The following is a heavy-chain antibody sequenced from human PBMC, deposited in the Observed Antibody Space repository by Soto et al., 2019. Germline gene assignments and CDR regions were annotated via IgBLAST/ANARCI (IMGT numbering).Heavy chain of an antibody. D-gene: IGHD3-9*01. CDR1: GGFISSYY. J-gene: IGHJ4*02. CDR2: IYYSGST. CDR3: AGTYYDILTGLREGDY. Sequence: SETLSLTCTVSGGFISSYYWSWIRQPPGKGLEWIGYIYYSGSTNYNPSLKSRVTISVDTFKNQFSLKLSSVTAADTAVYYCAGTYYDILTGLREGDYWGQGTLVTVS. V-gene: IGHV4-59*08.